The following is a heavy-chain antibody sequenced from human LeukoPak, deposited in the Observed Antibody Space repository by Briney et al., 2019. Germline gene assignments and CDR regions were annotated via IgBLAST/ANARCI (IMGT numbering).Heavy chain of an antibody. Sequence: PSETLSLTCTVSGGSISSYYWSWIRPPPGKGLEWIGYIYYSGSTNYNPSLKSRVTISVDTSKNQFSLKLSSVTAADTAVYYCARVGSGGSPDYWGQGTLVTVSS. D-gene: IGHD2-15*01. V-gene: IGHV4-59*01. CDR3: ARVGSGGSPDY. J-gene: IGHJ4*02. CDR2: IYYSGST. CDR1: GGSISSYY.